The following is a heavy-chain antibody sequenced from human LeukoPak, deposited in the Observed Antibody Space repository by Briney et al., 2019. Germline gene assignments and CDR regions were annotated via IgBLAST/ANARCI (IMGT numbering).Heavy chain of an antibody. CDR3: ARGPYYYGSGRKGFDP. CDR1: GYTFTSYD. J-gene: IGHJ5*02. D-gene: IGHD3-10*01. CDR2: MNPNSGNT. V-gene: IGHV1-8*01. Sequence: GASVKVSCKASGYTFTSYDINWVRQATGQGLEWMGWMNPNSGNTGYAQKFQGSVTMTRNTSISTAYMELSSLRSEDTAVYYCARGPYYYGSGRKGFDPWGQGTLVTVSS.